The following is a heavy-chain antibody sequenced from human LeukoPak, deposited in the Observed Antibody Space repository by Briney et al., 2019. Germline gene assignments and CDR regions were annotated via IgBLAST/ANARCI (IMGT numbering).Heavy chain of an antibody. Sequence: PSETLSLTCTVSGGSISSYYWSWIWQPPGKGLEWIGYIYYSGSTNYNPSLKSRVTISVDTSKNQFSLKLSSVTAADTAVYYCARDQGGYSYGYYYYYGMDVWGQGTTVTVSS. CDR3: ARDQGGYSYGYYYYYGMDV. J-gene: IGHJ6*02. CDR2: IYYSGST. V-gene: IGHV4-59*01. D-gene: IGHD5-18*01. CDR1: GGSISSYY.